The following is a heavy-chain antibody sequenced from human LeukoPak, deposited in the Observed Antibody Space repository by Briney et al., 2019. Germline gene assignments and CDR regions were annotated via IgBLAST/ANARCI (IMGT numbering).Heavy chain of an antibody. CDR2: IYHSGST. CDR1: GYSISSGYY. D-gene: IGHD3-10*01. CDR3: ARVGFGGLNYYYYMDV. V-gene: IGHV4-38-2*02. J-gene: IGHJ6*03. Sequence: SETLSLTCTVSGYSISSGYYWGWIRQPPGKGLEWIGSIYHSGSTYYNPSLKSRVTISVDTSKNQFSLKLSSVTAADTAAYYCARVGFGGLNYYYYMDVWGKGTTVTVSS.